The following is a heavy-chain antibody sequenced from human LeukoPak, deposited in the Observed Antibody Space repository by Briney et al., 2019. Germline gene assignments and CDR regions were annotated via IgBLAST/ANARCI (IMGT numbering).Heavy chain of an antibody. CDR1: GGSISSYY. CDR3: ARVSWPGRGSRFDP. CDR2: IYNNGST. Sequence: SETLSLTCTVSGGSISSYYWSWIRQTPGKGLEWIGYIYNNGSTNYNPSLKSRVTISEDTSKNQFSLKLSSVTAVDTAVYYCARVSWPGRGSRFDPWGQGTLVTVSS. D-gene: IGHD3-16*01. J-gene: IGHJ5*02. V-gene: IGHV4-59*01.